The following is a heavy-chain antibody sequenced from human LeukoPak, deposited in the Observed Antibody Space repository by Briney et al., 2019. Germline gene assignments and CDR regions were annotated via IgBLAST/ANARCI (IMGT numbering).Heavy chain of an antibody. V-gene: IGHV3-23*01. CDR1: GFTFSSYA. J-gene: IGHJ4*02. D-gene: IGHD6-13*01. Sequence: GGSLRLSCAASGFTFSSYAMSWVRQAPGKGLEWVPAISGSGGSTYYADSVKGRFTISRDNSKNTLYLQMNSLRAEDTAVYYCAKVRGSSWYYSDWGQGTLVTVSS. CDR3: AKVRGSSWYYSD. CDR2: ISGSGGST.